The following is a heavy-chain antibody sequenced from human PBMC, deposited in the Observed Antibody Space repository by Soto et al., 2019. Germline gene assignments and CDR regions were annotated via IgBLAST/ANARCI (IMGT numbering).Heavy chain of an antibody. J-gene: IGHJ4*02. V-gene: IGHV1-2*02. D-gene: IGHD3-22*01. CDR2: INPNSGGT. CDR3: ARLINYYDSSGYFYYFDY. Sequence: ASVKVSCKASGYTFTGYYMHWVRQAPGQGLEWMGWINPNSGGTNYAQKFQGRVTMTRDTSISTAYMELSRLRSDDTAVYYCARLINYYDSSGYFYYFDYWGQGTLVTVSS. CDR1: GYTFTGYY.